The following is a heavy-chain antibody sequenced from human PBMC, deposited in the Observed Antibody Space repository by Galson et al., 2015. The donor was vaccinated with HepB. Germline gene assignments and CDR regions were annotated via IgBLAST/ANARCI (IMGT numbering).Heavy chain of an antibody. Sequence: SLRLSCAASGFTFSSYSMNWVRQAPGKGLEWVSSISSSSSYIYYADSVEGRFTISRDNAKNSLYLQMNSLRAEDTAVYYCARDGAVAGPSPFDYWGQGTLVTVSS. CDR1: GFTFSSYS. J-gene: IGHJ4*02. V-gene: IGHV3-21*01. D-gene: IGHD6-19*01. CDR3: ARDGAVAGPSPFDY. CDR2: ISSSSSYI.